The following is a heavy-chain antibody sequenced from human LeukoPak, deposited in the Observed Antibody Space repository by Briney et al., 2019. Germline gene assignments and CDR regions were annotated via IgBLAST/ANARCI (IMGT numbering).Heavy chain of an antibody. CDR3: ARTQGGDPYYYMDV. J-gene: IGHJ6*03. D-gene: IGHD3-16*01. Sequence: QTLSLTCTVSGGSISSGDYYWSWIRQPPGKGLEWIGYIYYSGSTYYNPSLKSRVTISVDTSKNQFSLKLSSVTAADTAVYYCARTQGGDPYYYMDVWGKGTTVTVSS. CDR2: IYYSGST. V-gene: IGHV4-30-4*08. CDR1: GGSISSGDYY.